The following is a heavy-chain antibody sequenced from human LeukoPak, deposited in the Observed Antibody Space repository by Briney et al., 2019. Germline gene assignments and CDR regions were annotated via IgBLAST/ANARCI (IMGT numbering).Heavy chain of an antibody. V-gene: IGHV3-30*02. D-gene: IGHD3-10*01. Sequence: QAGGSLRLSCAASGFTFSSYGMHWVRQAPGKGLEWVAFIRYDGSNKYYADSVKGRFTISRDNSKNTLYLQMNSLRAEDTAVYYCAKDGSGYGGWFDPWGQGTLVTVSS. CDR1: GFTFSSYG. CDR2: IRYDGSNK. CDR3: AKDGSGYGGWFDP. J-gene: IGHJ5*02.